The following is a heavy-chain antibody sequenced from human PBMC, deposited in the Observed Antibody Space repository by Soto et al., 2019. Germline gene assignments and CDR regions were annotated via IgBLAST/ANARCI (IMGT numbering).Heavy chain of an antibody. D-gene: IGHD3-16*01. J-gene: IGHJ2*01. V-gene: IGHV2-5*02. CDR3: PYRRPQGATDFEL. CDR1: GFSLSTTGVG. Sequence: QITLKESGPTLVKPTQTLTLTCTVSGFSLSTTGVGVGWIRQAPGKALDYLAIIFWDDDKYYSPPLKSRITITKDTSETQVALTLTDVSPFDTGTYCCPYRRPQGATDFELWGRGTLVTVSS. CDR2: IFWDDDK.